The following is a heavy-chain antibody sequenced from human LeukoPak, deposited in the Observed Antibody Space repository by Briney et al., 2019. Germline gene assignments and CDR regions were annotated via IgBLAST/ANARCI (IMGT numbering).Heavy chain of an antibody. CDR2: NYPGDSDT. J-gene: IGHJ3*02. CDR3: ARRRGRYSGDAFDI. Sequence: GESLEISCKGSGYRFTSYWIGWVRHMPGKGLEWMGFNYPGDSDTRYSPSFQGQVNISADKSMSTAYLQWSSLKASDTAMYYCARRRGRYSGDAFDIWGQGTMVTVSS. CDR1: GYRFTSYW. D-gene: IGHD1-26*01. V-gene: IGHV5-51*01.